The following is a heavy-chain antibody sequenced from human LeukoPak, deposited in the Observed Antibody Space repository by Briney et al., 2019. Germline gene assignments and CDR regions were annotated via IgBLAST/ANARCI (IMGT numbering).Heavy chain of an antibody. J-gene: IGHJ4*02. CDR1: GFTFSSYA. Sequence: GGSLRLSCAAPGFTFSSYAMSWVRQAPGKGLEWVSAISGSGGSTYYADSVKGRFTISRDNSKNTLYLQMNSLRAEDTAVYYCAKDPAYYYDSSGYFDYWGQGTLVTVSS. CDR2: ISGSGGST. CDR3: AKDPAYYYDSSGYFDY. V-gene: IGHV3-23*01. D-gene: IGHD3-22*01.